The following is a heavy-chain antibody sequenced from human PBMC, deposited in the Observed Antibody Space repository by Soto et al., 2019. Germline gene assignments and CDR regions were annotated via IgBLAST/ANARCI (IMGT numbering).Heavy chain of an antibody. J-gene: IGHJ6*02. CDR2: IIPILGIA. Sequence: SVKVSCKASGGTFSSYTISWVRQAPGQGLEWMGRIIPILGIANYAQKFQGRVTITADKSTSTAYMELSSLRSEDTAVYYCARILGYCSSTSCYASGSTIPLSYGMDVWGQ. D-gene: IGHD2-2*01. CDR1: GGTFSSYT. CDR3: ARILGYCSSTSCYASGSTIPLSYGMDV. V-gene: IGHV1-69*02.